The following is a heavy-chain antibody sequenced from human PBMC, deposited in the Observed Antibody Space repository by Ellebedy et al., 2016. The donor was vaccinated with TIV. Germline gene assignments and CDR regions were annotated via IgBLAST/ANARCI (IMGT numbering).Heavy chain of an antibody. J-gene: IGHJ4*02. CDR2: ITWNRGNI. D-gene: IGHD5-18*01. Sequence: SLKISCEASGFNFDVYTMHWVRQAPGQGREWVSGITWNRGNILSADSVKGRFTISRDNAKNSLYLQMNSLIPEDTAVYYCANTVDTTMVIDYWGQGTLVTVSS. V-gene: IGHV3-9*01. CDR3: ANTVDTTMVIDY. CDR1: GFNFDVYT.